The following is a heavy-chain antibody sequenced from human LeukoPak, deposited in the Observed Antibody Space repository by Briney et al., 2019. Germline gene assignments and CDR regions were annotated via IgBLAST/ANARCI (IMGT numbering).Heavy chain of an antibody. J-gene: IGHJ4*02. CDR2: ISGTSSYT. V-gene: IGHV3-11*06. Sequence: PGGSLRLSCAASGFTFSDYYMSWIRQAPGKGLEWVSYISGTSSYTTYADSVKGRFTISRDNAKNSLYLQMNSLRGEDTAVYYCAKLDPSGWYFDYWGQGTLVTVSS. D-gene: IGHD6-19*01. CDR3: AKLDPSGWYFDY. CDR1: GFTFSDYY.